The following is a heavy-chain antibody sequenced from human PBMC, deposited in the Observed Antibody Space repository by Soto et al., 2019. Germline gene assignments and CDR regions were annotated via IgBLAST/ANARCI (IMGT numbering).Heavy chain of an antibody. CDR1: GDTFIGYS. CDR2: VIHTQRTT. V-gene: IGHV1-69*01. D-gene: IGHD6-19*01. J-gene: IGHJ6*02. CDR3: VIDRLIVAVSVGRMDV. Sequence: QVQLVQSGAEVKKPGTSVRVSCKASGDTFIGYSISWVRQAPGQGLEWMGWVIHTQRTTKYAQRFQGRVTMSVDQFASTTYMELSSLRPEDTALYYCVIDRLIVAVSVGRMDVWGQGTTVTVSS.